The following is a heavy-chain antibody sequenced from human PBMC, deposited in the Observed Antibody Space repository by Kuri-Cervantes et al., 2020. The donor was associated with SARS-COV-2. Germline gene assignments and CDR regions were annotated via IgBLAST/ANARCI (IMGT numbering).Heavy chain of an antibody. V-gene: IGHV3-21*01. CDR1: VFNFKNYG. D-gene: IGHD2-2*02. CDR2: ISSSSSYI. CDR3: ARDGLGYCSSTSCYKGY. J-gene: IGHJ4*02. Sequence: GESLKISCAASVFNFKNYGMHWVRQAPGKGLEWVSSISSSSSYIYYADSVKGRFTISRDNAKNSLYLQMNSLRAEDTAVYYCARDGLGYCSSTSCYKGYWGQGTLVTVSS.